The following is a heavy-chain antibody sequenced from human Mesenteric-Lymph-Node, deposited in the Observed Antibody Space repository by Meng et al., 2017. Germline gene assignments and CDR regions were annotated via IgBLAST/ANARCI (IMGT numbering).Heavy chain of an antibody. CDR2: ITSSGRYI. D-gene: IGHD4-23*01. Sequence: EVQLVESGGGLVKPGGSLRLSCAASRFTFSSYSMKWVRQAPGKGLEWVSSITSSGRYIYYADSVKGRFTISRDNAKNSLYLQMNSLRVEDTAVYYCASNGGGSDYWGQGTLVTVSS. CDR3: ASNGGGSDY. V-gene: IGHV3-21*01. J-gene: IGHJ4*02. CDR1: RFTFSSYS.